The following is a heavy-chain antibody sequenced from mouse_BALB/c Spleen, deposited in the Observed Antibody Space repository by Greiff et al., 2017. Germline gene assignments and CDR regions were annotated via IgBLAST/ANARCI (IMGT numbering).Heavy chain of an antibody. CDR3: TRKGGLRPYYFDY. J-gene: IGHJ2*01. V-gene: IGHV1-5*01. CDR1: GYTFTSYW. D-gene: IGHD2-4*01. CDR2: IYPGNSDT. Sequence: EVQVVESGTVLARPGASVKMSCKASGYTFTSYWMHWVKQRPGQGLEWIGAIYPGNSDTSYNQKFKGKAKLTAVTSTSTAYMELSSLTNEDSAVYYCTRKGGLRPYYFDYWGQGTTLTVSS.